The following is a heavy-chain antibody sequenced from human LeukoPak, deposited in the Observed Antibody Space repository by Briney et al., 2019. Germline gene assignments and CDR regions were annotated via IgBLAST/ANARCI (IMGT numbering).Heavy chain of an antibody. CDR1: GFTFSSSR. D-gene: IGHD1-7*01. Sequence: QPGGSLRLSCAASGFTFSSSRMNCVRQAPGKGLEWVSYISSSSSTIYYADSVKGRFTISRDSAKNSLYLQMNSLRAEDTAVYYCARSSRELGGYAPWELMPPFDYWGQGTLVTVSS. CDR2: ISSSSSTI. V-gene: IGHV3-48*01. CDR3: ARSSRELGGYAPWELMPPFDY. J-gene: IGHJ4*02.